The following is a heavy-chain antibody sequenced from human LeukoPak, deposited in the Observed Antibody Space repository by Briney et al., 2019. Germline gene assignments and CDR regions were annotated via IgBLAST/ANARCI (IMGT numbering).Heavy chain of an antibody. Sequence: PGGSLRLSCTASGFTFSSYAMSWVRQAPGKGLEWVSSISDTGDSTYYADSVKGRFTISRDNSKNTLYLQMNSLRAEDTAVYYCAKVPYPGEQYDPHFDYWGQGTLVTVSS. D-gene: IGHD1/OR15-1a*01. J-gene: IGHJ4*02. CDR1: GFTFSSYA. CDR3: AKVPYPGEQYDPHFDY. CDR2: ISDTGDST. V-gene: IGHV3-23*01.